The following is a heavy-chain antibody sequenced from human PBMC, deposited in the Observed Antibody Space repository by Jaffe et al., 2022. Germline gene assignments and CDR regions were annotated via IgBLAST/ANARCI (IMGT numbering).Heavy chain of an antibody. Sequence: QLQLQESGPGLVKPSETLSLTCTVSGGSISSSSYYWGWIRQPPGKGLEWIGSIYYSGSTYYNPSLKSRVTISVDTSKNQFSLKLSSVTAADTAVYYCARSGPGYSSSWYKGAFDIWGQGTMVTVSS. CDR1: GGSISSSSYY. D-gene: IGHD6-13*01. CDR3: ARSGPGYSSSWYKGAFDI. CDR2: IYYSGST. V-gene: IGHV4-39*01. J-gene: IGHJ3*02.